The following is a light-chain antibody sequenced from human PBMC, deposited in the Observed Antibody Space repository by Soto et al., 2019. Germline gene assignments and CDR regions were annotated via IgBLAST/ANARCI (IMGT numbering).Light chain of an antibody. V-gene: IGKV1-5*03. Sequence: DIQLTQSPSTLSASVGDRVTITCRASQGVSGWLAWYQQKPGKAPKLLIYKASSLESGVPSRFSGSGSGTDFTPTISSLQPDDFATYYCQQYHTNWAFGQGTKVEIK. CDR3: QQYHTNWA. CDR2: KAS. CDR1: QGVSGW. J-gene: IGKJ1*01.